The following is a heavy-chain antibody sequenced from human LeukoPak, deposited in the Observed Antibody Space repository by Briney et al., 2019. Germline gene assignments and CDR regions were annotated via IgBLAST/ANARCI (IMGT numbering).Heavy chain of an antibody. J-gene: IGHJ6*03. V-gene: IGHV4-30-4*08. CDR3: ARGRKYYYYMDV. CDR2: IYYSGST. Sequence: PSETLSLTCAVYGGSFSDYYWTVIRQPPGKGLEWIGYIYYSGSTYYNPSLKSRVTISVDTSKNQFSLKLSSVTAADTAVYYCARGRKYYYYMDVWGKGTTVTVSS. CDR1: GGSFSDYY. D-gene: IGHD3-10*01.